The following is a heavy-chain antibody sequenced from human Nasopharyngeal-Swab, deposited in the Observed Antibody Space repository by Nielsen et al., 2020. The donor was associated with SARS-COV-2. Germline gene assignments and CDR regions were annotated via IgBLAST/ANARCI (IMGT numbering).Heavy chain of an antibody. CDR1: GYTFTGYY. CDR2: INPNSGGT. D-gene: IGHD4/OR15-4a*01. V-gene: IGHV1-2*02. J-gene: IGHJ6*02. Sequence: ASVKVSCKASGYTFTGYYMHWVRQAPGQGLEWMGWINPNSGGTNYAQKFQGRVTMTRDTSISTAYMELSRPRSDDTAVYYCARDVDYGRRDGMDVWGQGTTVTVSS. CDR3: ARDVDYGRRDGMDV.